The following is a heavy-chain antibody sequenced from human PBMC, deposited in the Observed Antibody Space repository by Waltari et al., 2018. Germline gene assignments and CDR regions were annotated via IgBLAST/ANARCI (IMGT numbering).Heavy chain of an antibody. CDR1: GYIFPDYS. J-gene: IGHJ5*02. D-gene: IGHD1-1*01. Sequence: QVQLVQSGAEVKKPGASVKGSCNASGYIFPDYSLNWIRQAPGQGLEWMGWVNPSTGGTTYAQKFQARVTMARDRATNTAYMDLRGLTPDDTAVYYCARNKGKTISTRRAFRLDPWGQGTLVSVSS. CDR2: VNPSTGGT. V-gene: IGHV1-2*02. CDR3: ARNKGKTISTRRAFRLDP.